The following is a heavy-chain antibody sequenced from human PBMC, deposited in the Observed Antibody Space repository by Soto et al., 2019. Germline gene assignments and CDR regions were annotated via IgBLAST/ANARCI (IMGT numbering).Heavy chain of an antibody. J-gene: IGHJ5*02. CDR1: GYTFTSYG. CDR2: ISAYNGNT. D-gene: IGHD2-21*02. CDR3: ARDAIDSYAYCGGDCYINWLDP. Sequence: GASVKVSCKASGYTFTSYGISWVRQAPGQGLEWMGWISAYNGNTNYAQKLQGRVTMTTDTSTSTAYMELRSLRSDDTAVYYCARDAIDSYAYCGGDCYINWLDPWGQGTLVTVYS. V-gene: IGHV1-18*01.